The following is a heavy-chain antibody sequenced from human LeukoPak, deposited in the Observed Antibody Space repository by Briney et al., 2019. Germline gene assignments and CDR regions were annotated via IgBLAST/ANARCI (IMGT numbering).Heavy chain of an antibody. J-gene: IGHJ4*02. D-gene: IGHD3-22*01. Sequence: SETLSLTCVVYGGSFSGYFWSWIRQXPGKGLEWIGEITPSGSTNYNPSLKSRVSISIDTSKKKLSLRLTSVTAADSAVYYCASSFYYDSRDYWGQGTLVTVSS. CDR1: GGSFSGYF. CDR2: ITPSGST. V-gene: IGHV4-34*01. CDR3: ASSFYYDSRDY.